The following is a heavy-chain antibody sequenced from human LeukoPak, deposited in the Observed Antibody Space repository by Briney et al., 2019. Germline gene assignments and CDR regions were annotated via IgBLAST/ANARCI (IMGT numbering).Heavy chain of an antibody. J-gene: IGHJ4*02. Sequence: VASVKVSCKASGGTFSSYAISWVRQAPGQGLEWMGGIIPIFGTANYAQKFQGRVTITADKSTSTAYMELSSLRSEDTAVYYCARRSPTVTSYFDYWGQGTLVTVSS. D-gene: IGHD4-11*01. V-gene: IGHV1-69*06. CDR1: GGTFSSYA. CDR2: IIPIFGTA. CDR3: ARRSPTVTSYFDY.